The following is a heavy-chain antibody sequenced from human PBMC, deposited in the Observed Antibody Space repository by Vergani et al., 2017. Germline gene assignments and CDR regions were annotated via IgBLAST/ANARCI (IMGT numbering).Heavy chain of an antibody. CDR1: GGSISSYY. CDR2: IYYSGST. D-gene: IGHD6-19*01. Sequence: QVQLQESGPGLVKPSETLSLTGTVSGGSISSYYWSWIRQPPGKGLEWIGYIYYSGSTNYNPSLKSRVTISVDTSKNQFSLKLSSVTAADTAVYYCARAADIAVAGEPNYYFDYWGQGTLVTVSS. J-gene: IGHJ4*02. CDR3: ARAADIAVAGEPNYYFDY. V-gene: IGHV4-59*01.